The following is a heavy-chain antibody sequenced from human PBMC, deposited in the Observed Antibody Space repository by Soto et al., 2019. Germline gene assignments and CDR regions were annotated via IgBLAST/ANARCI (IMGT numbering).Heavy chain of an antibody. CDR3: AHSRVVPTAIPCDY. D-gene: IGHD2-2*01. Sequence: QITLKESGPTLVKPTQTLTLTCTFSGFSLSTSGVGVGWIRQPPGKALEWLALIYWDDDKRYCPSLKSRLTTXKXTFXNQVVLTMTHMDPVDTATYYCAHSRVVPTAIPCDYWGQGTLVTVSS. CDR1: GFSLSTSGVG. J-gene: IGHJ4*02. CDR2: IYWDDDK. V-gene: IGHV2-5*02.